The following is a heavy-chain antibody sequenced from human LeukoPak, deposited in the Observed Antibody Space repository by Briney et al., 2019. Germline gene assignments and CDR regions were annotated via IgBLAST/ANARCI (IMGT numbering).Heavy chain of an antibody. J-gene: IGHJ4*02. CDR2: IIPIFGTA. V-gene: IGHV1-69*13. CDR3: ARVVKWRGATTGGPFDY. D-gene: IGHD1-26*01. CDR1: GGTFSSYA. Sequence: ASVKVSCKASGGTFSSYAISWVRQAPGQGLEWMGGIIPIFGTANYAQKFQGRVTITADESTSTAYMELSSLRSEDTAVYYCARVVKWRGATTGGPFDYWGQGTLVTVSS.